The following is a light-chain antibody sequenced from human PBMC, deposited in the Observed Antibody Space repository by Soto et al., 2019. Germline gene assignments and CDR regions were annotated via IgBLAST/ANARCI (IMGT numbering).Light chain of an antibody. Sequence: QSALTQPASVSGSPGQSITISCTGTSSDVGGFNSVSWYQLRPGTAPKLILYDVVDRPSGVSYRSSGSKSGNTASLTISGLQAADEADYFCSLYTSTMTNVFGSGTKVTVL. CDR3: SLYTSTMTNV. J-gene: IGLJ1*01. V-gene: IGLV2-14*03. CDR2: DVV. CDR1: SSDVGGFNS.